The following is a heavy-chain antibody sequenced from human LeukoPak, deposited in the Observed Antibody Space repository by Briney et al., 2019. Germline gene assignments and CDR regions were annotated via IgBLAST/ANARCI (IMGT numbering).Heavy chain of an antibody. V-gene: IGHV4-59*08. J-gene: IGHJ4*02. CDR2: IYYSGST. D-gene: IGHD3-10*01. Sequence: SETLSLTCTVSGGSISSYYWSWIRQPPGKGLEWIGYIYYSGSTNCNPSLKSRVTISVDTSKNQFSLKLSSVTAADTAVYYCARRDYYGGYFDYWGQGTLVTVSS. CDR1: GGSISSYY. CDR3: ARRDYYGGYFDY.